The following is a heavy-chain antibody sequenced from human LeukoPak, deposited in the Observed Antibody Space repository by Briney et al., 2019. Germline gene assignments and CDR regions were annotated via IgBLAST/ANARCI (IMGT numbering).Heavy chain of an antibody. CDR3: SAYYNGRGDY. J-gene: IGHJ4*02. V-gene: IGHV3-15*01. Sequence: GGSLRLSCAASGVTFSNAWMTWVRQGPGRGLEWVGRSISRSEGVTTEYAAPVKGRFTISRDDSRNTVYLQMNSLKIEDTAVYYCSAYYNGRGDYWGQGTLVTVSS. CDR2: SISRSEGVTT. D-gene: IGHD3-10*01. CDR1: GVTFSNAW.